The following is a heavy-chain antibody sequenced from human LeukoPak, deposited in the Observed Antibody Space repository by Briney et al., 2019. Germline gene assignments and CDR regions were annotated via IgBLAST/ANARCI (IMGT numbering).Heavy chain of an antibody. J-gene: IGHJ4*02. Sequence: PGGSLRLSCAASGFTFSSYGMHWVRQAPGKGLEWVAVISYDGSNKYYADSVKGRFTISRDNSKNTLYLQMNSLRAEDTAVYYCARTAIVLMVYASFDYWGQGTLVTVSS. CDR1: GFTFSSYG. CDR3: ARTAIVLMVYASFDY. CDR2: ISYDGSNK. D-gene: IGHD2-8*01. V-gene: IGHV3-30*03.